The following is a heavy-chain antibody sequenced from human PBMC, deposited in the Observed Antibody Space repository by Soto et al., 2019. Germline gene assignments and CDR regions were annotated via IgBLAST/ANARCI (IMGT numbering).Heavy chain of an antibody. CDR2: ISYDGSNK. Sequence: QVQLVESGGGVVQPGRSLRLSCAASGFTFSSYAMHWVRQAPGKGLEWVAVISYDGSNKYYADSVKGRFTISRDNSKNTLYLQMNSLRAADTAVYYCAREEAKWELLTYFDYWGQGTLVTVSS. CDR1: GFTFSSYA. J-gene: IGHJ4*02. V-gene: IGHV3-30-3*01. CDR3: AREEAKWELLTYFDY. D-gene: IGHD1-26*01.